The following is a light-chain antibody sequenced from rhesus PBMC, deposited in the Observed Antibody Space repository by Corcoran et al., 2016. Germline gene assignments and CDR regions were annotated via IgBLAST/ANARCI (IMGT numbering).Light chain of an antibody. CDR3: QQYNNWLT. J-gene: IGKJ4*01. CDR2: GAS. Sequence: EIVMTQSPATLSLSPGERATLSCRASQSVSSYVAWYQQKPEQAPRLLIYGASSRATGIPDRFSGSGSGTDFTLIISSREPEDVGVYYCQQYNNWLTFGGGTKVEIK. CDR1: QSVSSY. V-gene: IGKV3S9*01.